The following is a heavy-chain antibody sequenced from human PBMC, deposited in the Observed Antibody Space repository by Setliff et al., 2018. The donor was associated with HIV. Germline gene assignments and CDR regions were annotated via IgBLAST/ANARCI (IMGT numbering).Heavy chain of an antibody. CDR3: ARDAGAPGRGNPLDY. CDR1: GYTFTVNH. CDR2: ISTDSGDT. J-gene: IGHJ4*02. V-gene: IGHV1-2*02. Sequence: ASVKVSCKTSGYTFTVNHLHWVRQAPGQGVEWVGNISTDSGDTFYAQKFQGRVTLTRDTSITTAYMELSTLRDDDTAVYYCARDAGAPGRGNPLDYWGQGTLVTVSS. D-gene: IGHD3-10*01.